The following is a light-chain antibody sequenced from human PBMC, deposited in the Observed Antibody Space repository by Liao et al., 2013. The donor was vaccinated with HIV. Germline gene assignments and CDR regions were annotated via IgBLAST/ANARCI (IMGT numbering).Light chain of an antibody. CDR2: KDN. V-gene: IGLV3-25*03. CDR3: QSTDRSATYEV. J-gene: IGLJ3*02. Sequence: SYELTQPPSVSVAPGMTSTITCGGNNIGSKSVHWYQQKPGQAPVLLIYKDNERPSGIPERFSGSSSGTTVTLTISGVQAEDEADYYCQSTDRSATYEVFGGGTKLSVL. CDR1: NIGSKS.